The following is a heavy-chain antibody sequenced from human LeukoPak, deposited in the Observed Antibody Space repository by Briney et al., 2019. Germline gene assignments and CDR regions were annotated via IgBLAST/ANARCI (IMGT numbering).Heavy chain of an antibody. CDR2: INPNSGGT. Sequence: ASVKVSCKASGYTFTGYYMHWVRQAPGQGLEWMGWINPNSGGTNYAQKFQGRVTMTRDTSTSTVYMELSSLRSEDTAVYYCAREQVAYGSGSYLGYWGQGTLVTVSS. V-gene: IGHV1-2*02. D-gene: IGHD3-10*01. J-gene: IGHJ4*02. CDR1: GYTFTGYY. CDR3: AREQVAYGSGSYLGY.